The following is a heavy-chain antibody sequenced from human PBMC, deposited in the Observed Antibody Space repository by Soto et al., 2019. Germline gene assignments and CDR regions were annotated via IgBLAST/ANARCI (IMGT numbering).Heavy chain of an antibody. Sequence: QVQLVESGGGVVQPGRSLRLSCAASGFTFSSYGMHWVRQAPGKGLEWVAVIWYDGSNKYYADSVKGRFTISRDNSKNTLYLQMNSLRAEDTAVYYCARDRWAGTVYYYYGMDVWGQGTTVTVSS. V-gene: IGHV3-33*01. CDR1: GFTFSSYG. D-gene: IGHD6-19*01. J-gene: IGHJ6*02. CDR2: IWYDGSNK. CDR3: ARDRWAGTVYYYYGMDV.